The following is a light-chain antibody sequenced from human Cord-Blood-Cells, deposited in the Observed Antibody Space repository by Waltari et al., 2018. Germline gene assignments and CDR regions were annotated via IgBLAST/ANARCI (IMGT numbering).Light chain of an antibody. J-gene: IGLJ2*01. CDR2: EVS. CDR3: SSYTSSSTLV. Sequence: QSALTQPPSVSGSPGQSVTISCTGTSSDVGSYNRVSWYQQPPGTAPKRMIYEVSNRPSGVPDRFSVSKSGNTASLTISGLQAEDEADYYCSSYTSSSTLVFGGGTKLTVL. V-gene: IGLV2-18*02. CDR1: SSDVGSYNR.